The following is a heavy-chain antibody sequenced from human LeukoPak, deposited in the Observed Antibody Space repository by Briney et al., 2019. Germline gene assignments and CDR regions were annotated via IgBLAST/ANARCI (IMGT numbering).Heavy chain of an antibody. CDR1: GYTFTGYY. CDR3: ARGYCSGGSCYSVENWFDP. D-gene: IGHD2-15*01. CDR2: INPNSGGT. Sequence: GASVKVSCKAAGYTFTGYYMFWVRQAPGQGLEWMGRINPNSGGTNYAQKFQGRVTMPSNTSISTAYMELSRLRSDDTAVYYCARGYCSGGSCYSVENWFDPWGQGTLVTVSS. V-gene: IGHV1-2*06. J-gene: IGHJ5*02.